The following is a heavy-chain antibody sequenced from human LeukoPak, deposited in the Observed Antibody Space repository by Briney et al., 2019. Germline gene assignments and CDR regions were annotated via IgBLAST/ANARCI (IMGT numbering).Heavy chain of an antibody. CDR1: GFTFDDYT. CDR3: ACLTSGYSSS. D-gene: IGHD6-13*01. V-gene: IGHV3-7*01. J-gene: IGHJ4*02. Sequence: QPGGSLRLSCAASGFTFDDYTMHWVRQAPGKGLEWVANIKQDGREKNYLDSVKGRFSISRDNAKNSLYLQMNSLRAEDTAVYYCACLTSGYSSSWGQGTLVTVSS. CDR2: IKQDGREK.